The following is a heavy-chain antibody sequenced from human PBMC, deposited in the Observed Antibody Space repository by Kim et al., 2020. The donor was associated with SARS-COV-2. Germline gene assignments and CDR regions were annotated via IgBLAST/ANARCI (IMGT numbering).Heavy chain of an antibody. J-gene: IGHJ6*02. CDR3: ARSKGEFPHYYYGMDV. CDR1: GFTVSSNY. V-gene: IGHV3-66*01. D-gene: IGHD2-21*01. Sequence: GGSLRLSCAASGFTVSSNYMSWVRQAPGKGLEWVSVIYSGGSTYYADSVKGRFTISRDNSKNTLYLQMNSLRAEDTAVYYCARSKGEFPHYYYGMDVWGQGTTVTVSS. CDR2: IYSGGST.